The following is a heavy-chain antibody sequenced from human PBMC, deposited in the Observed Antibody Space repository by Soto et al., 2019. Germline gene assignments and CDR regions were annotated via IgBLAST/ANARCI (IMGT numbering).Heavy chain of an antibody. J-gene: IGHJ6*03. D-gene: IGHD2-2*02. CDR2: INHSGST. CDR3: ARDGTLGYCSSTSCYRHYYMDV. V-gene: IGHV4-34*01. CDR1: GGSFSGYY. Sequence: SETLSLTCAVYGGSFSGYYWGWIRQPPGKRLEKIGEINHSGSTNYNPSLKSRVTISVDTSKNQFSLMLSSVTAADTAVYYCARDGTLGYCSSTSCYRHYYMDVWGKGTTVTVSS.